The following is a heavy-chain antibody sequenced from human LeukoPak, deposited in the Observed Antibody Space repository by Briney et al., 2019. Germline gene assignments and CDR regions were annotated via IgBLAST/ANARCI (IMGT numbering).Heavy chain of an antibody. CDR3: VKDRHFYYGSGSLLEY. D-gene: IGHD3-10*01. CDR2: ISSNGGST. CDR1: GFTLRSYA. J-gene: IGHJ4*02. V-gene: IGHV3-64D*06. Sequence: GGSLRLSCSASGFTLRSYAMHWVRQAPRKGLEYVSVISSNGGSTNYADSVKGRFTISRDNSKNTLYLQMSSLRAEDTAVYYCVKDRHFYYGSGSLLEYWGQGTLVTVSS.